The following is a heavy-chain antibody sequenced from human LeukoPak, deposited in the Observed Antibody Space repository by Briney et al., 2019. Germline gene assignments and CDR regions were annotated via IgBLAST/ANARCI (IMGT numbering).Heavy chain of an antibody. V-gene: IGHV3-23*01. J-gene: IGHJ4*02. D-gene: IGHD6-19*01. CDR3: APYYSSFDY. CDR2: ISGSGGST. Sequence: GGSLRLSCAASGFTFSSYAMSGVPQSPGKGLEWFSDISGSGGSTYYADSVKGRFTISRDNSKNTLYLQMNSLRAEDTAVYYCAPYYSSFDYWGQGTLVTVSS. CDR1: GFTFSSYA.